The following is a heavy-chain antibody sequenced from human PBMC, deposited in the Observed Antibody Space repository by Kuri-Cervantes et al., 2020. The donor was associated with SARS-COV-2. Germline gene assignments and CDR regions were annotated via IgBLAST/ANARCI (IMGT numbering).Heavy chain of an antibody. D-gene: IGHD2-21*01. CDR1: GFTFSNYG. V-gene: IGHV3-21*01. CDR2: ISSSGNYI. J-gene: IGHJ6*03. CDR3: ARVAGEGPIYYYYMDV. Sequence: LTCAASGFTFSNYGMNWVRQPPGKGLEWVSSISSSGNYIFYAHSLRGRFTVSRDSAKNSLYLHMNSLRGDDTAVYYCARVAGEGPIYYYYMDVWGKGTTVTVSS.